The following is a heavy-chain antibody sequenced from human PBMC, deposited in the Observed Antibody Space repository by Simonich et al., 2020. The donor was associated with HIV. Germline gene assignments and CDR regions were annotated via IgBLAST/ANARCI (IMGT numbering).Heavy chain of an antibody. CDR3: ASQEYYNWNDPYFDY. J-gene: IGHJ4*02. V-gene: IGHV1-8*01. CDR1: GYTFTNFD. D-gene: IGHD1-20*01. CDR2: MNPNSGNT. Sequence: GAEVKKPGASMKVSCKASGYTFTNFDINWVRQATGQGLEWMGWMNPNSGNTGDAQTCQGRVTMTRNTSTSTVYMQRSSLRSEDTAVYYCASQEYYNWNDPYFDYWGQGTLVTVSS.